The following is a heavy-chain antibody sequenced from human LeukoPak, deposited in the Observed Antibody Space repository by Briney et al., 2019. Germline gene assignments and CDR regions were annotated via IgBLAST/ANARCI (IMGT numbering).Heavy chain of an antibody. Sequence: ASVKVSCKASGYTFTSYYMHWVRQAPGQGLEWLGIINPSGGSTSYAQKFQGRVTMTRDTSTSTVYMELSSLRSEDTAVYYCARVGVGATFFDYWGQGTLVTVSS. CDR2: INPSGGST. CDR1: GYTFTSYY. J-gene: IGHJ4*02. CDR3: ARVGVGATFFDY. D-gene: IGHD1-26*01. V-gene: IGHV1-46*01.